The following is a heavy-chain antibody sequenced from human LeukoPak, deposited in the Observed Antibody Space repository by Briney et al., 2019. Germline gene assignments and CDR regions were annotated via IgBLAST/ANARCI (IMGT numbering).Heavy chain of an antibody. Sequence: ASVKVSCKTSGCTFTSYDINWVRQATGQGLEWMGWMNPNNGNTGYAQKFQGRVTLTKNTSTSTAYMELSSLRSEDTAVYYCAVTAATGDSDYWGQGTLVTVSS. CDR3: AVTAATGDSDY. CDR2: MNPNNGNT. D-gene: IGHD6-13*01. CDR1: GCTFTSYD. J-gene: IGHJ4*02. V-gene: IGHV1-8*01.